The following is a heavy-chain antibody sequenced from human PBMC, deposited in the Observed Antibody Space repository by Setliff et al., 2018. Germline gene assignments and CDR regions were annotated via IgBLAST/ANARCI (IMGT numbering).Heavy chain of an antibody. J-gene: IGHJ6*03. V-gene: IGHV1-2*02. CDR3: ARDGSSVIRFLEWSHKDYYYMDV. CDR1: GYTFSDYY. D-gene: IGHD3-3*01. CDR2: INPNRGGT. Sequence: GASVKVSCKTSGYTFSDYYIHWVRQAPGQGLEWMGWINPNRGGTSYARKFEGRVTVTRDTSISTAYMELSRLRYDDTAIYYCARDGSSVIRFLEWSHKDYYYMDVWGKGTTVTISS.